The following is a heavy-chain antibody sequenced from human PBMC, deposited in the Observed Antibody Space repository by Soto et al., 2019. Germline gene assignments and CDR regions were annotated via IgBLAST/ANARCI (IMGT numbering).Heavy chain of an antibody. CDR3: VKVSYSSLTTLGSAFDV. V-gene: IGHV3-9*01. D-gene: IGHD4-4*01. CDR2: ISWSGDNM. J-gene: IGHJ3*01. Sequence: QLVESGGGLVQPGRSLRLSCAASGFTFDDYAMHWVRQAPGKGLEWVSGISWSGDNMAYADSVKGRFITSRDNVKNSPYPQMNSLRVEDTALYHCVKVSYSSLTTLGSAFDVWGQGTMVTVS. CDR1: GFTFDDYA.